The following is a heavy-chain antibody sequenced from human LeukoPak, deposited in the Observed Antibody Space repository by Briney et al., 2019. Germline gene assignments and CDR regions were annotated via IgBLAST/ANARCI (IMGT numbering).Heavy chain of an antibody. J-gene: IGHJ4*02. Sequence: GGSLRLSCAASGLSLDAHAMHWVRQAPGKGLEWVSGISWNSDTIAYADSVKGRFTISRDNAQNSLYLQMNSLRAEDTALYYCAKDVSSYGLGSYSYFDYWGQGTLVTVSS. V-gene: IGHV3-9*01. CDR2: ISWNSDTI. D-gene: IGHD3-10*01. CDR3: AKDVSSYGLGSYSYFDY. CDR1: GLSLDAHA.